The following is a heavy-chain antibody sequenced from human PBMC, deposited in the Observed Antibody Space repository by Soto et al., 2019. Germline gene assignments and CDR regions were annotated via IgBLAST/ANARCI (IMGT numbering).Heavy chain of an antibody. V-gene: IGHV3-30*18. CDR2: ISYDGSNK. J-gene: IGHJ6*02. CDR1: GFTFSSYG. D-gene: IGHD6-13*01. Sequence: QVQLVESGGGVVQPGRSLRLSCAASGFTFSSYGMHWVRQAPGKGLEWVAVISYDGSNKYYADSVKGRFTISRDNSKNTLYLQLNSLRAEDTAVDYCAKGGSWYGMDVWGQGTTVTVSS. CDR3: AKGGSWYGMDV.